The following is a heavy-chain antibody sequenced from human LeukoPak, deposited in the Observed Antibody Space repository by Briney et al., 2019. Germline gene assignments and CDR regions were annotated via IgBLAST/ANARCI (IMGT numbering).Heavy chain of an antibody. CDR3: ARDWSGYSYGYFWFDP. V-gene: IGHV1-46*01. CDR2: INPSGGST. D-gene: IGHD5-18*01. CDR1: GYTFTSYY. Sequence: GASVEVSCKASGYTFTSYYMHWVRQAPGQGLEWMGIINPSGGSTSYAQKFQGRVTMTRDTSTSTVYMELSSLRSEDTAVYYCARDWSGYSYGYFWFDPWGQGTLVTVSS. J-gene: IGHJ5*02.